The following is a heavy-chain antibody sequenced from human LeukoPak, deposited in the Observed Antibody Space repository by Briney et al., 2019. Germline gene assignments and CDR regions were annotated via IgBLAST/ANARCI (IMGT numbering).Heavy chain of an antibody. J-gene: IGHJ4*02. D-gene: IGHD1-26*01. Sequence: PGGSLRLSCAASGFTVSSNYMSWVRQAPGKGLEWVSVIYSGGSTYYADSVKGRFTISRDNSKNTLYLQMNSLRAEDTAVYYCARDSPRATLDYWGQGTLVTVSS. CDR1: GFTVSSNY. CDR2: IYSGGST. V-gene: IGHV3-66*01. CDR3: ARDSPRATLDY.